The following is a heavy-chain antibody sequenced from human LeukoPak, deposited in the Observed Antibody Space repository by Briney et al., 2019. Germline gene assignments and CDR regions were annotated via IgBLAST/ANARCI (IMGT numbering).Heavy chain of an antibody. D-gene: IGHD3-10*01. CDR3: ARDSLGYYGSGIYI. Sequence: KSSETLSLTCTVSGGSISSYYWSWIRQPPGKGLEWIGYIYYSGSTNYNPSLKSRVTISVDTSKNQFSLKLSSVTAADTAVYYCARDSLGYYGSGIYIWGQGTMVTVSS. V-gene: IGHV4-59*01. CDR1: GGSISSYY. CDR2: IYYSGST. J-gene: IGHJ3*02.